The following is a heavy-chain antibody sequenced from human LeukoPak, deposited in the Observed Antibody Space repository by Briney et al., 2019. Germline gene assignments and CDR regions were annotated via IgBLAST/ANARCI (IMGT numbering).Heavy chain of an antibody. CDR3: ARDQTYYDFWSGYPNPFDY. CDR2: ISSSSSYI. Sequence: GGSLRLSCAASGFTFSSYSMNWVRQAPGKGLDWVSSISSSSSYIYYADSVKGRFTISRDNAKNSLYLQMNSLRAEDTAVYYCARDQTYYDFWSGYPNPFDYWGQGTLVTVSS. V-gene: IGHV3-21*01. CDR1: GFTFSSYS. D-gene: IGHD3-3*01. J-gene: IGHJ4*02.